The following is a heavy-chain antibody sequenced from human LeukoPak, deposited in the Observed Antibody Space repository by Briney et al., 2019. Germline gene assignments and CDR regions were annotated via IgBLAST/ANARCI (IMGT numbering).Heavy chain of an antibody. D-gene: IGHD6-19*01. Sequence: PGGSLRLSCAASGFTFSNYAMAWVRQAPGKGLEWVSAISGNGGRTYSADSVQGRFTISRDNSKNTVYLQMNSLRAEDTAVYYCAKDQAWSSGLDYWGQGTLVTVSS. J-gene: IGHJ4*02. V-gene: IGHV3-23*01. CDR2: ISGNGGRT. CDR3: AKDQAWSSGLDY. CDR1: GFTFSNYA.